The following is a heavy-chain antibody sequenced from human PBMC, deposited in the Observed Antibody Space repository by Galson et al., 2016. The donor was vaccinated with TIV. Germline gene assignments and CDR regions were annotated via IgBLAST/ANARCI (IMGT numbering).Heavy chain of an antibody. CDR3: ARRYSEL. J-gene: IGHJ2*01. V-gene: IGHV3-7*01. Sequence: SLRLSCAASGFTFSDYWMHWVRQTPGKGLEWVANIKQDGSEKYYMDSVKGRFTISRDNAKSSLFLQMNSLRAEDTAVYYCARRYSELWGRGTLVTVSS. CDR2: IKQDGSEK. CDR1: GFTFSDYW.